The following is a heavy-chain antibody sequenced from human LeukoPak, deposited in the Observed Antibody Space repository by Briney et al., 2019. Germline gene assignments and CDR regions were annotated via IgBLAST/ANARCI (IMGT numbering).Heavy chain of an antibody. V-gene: IGHV3-7*03. CDR3: ANAGGGSPQWLVRKYFDY. J-gene: IGHJ4*02. CDR1: GFTFSSYW. D-gene: IGHD6-19*01. Sequence: GGSLRLSCAASGFTFSSYWMSWVRQAPGKGLEWVANINQDGSGKYYVDSVKGRFTISRDNAKNALYLQMNSLRAEDTAVYYCANAGGGSPQWLVRKYFDYWGQGTLVTVSS. CDR2: INQDGSGK.